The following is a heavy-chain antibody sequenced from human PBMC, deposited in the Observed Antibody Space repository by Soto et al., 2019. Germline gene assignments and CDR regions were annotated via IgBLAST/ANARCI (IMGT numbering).Heavy chain of an antibody. J-gene: IGHJ4*02. D-gene: IGHD3-9*01. CDR1: GFSLSTHTVG. CDR2: IYWDEDK. Sequence: QITLKESGPTLVKPTQTLTLTCTFSGFSLSTHTVGVAWIRQPPGKALAWLALIYWDEDKRYSPSLKSRLTITQDTSKNQVVLTMTNMDPVDTATYYCAHIVQFDYRGYHFEFWGQGILVTVSS. CDR3: AHIVQFDYRGYHFEF. V-gene: IGHV2-5*02.